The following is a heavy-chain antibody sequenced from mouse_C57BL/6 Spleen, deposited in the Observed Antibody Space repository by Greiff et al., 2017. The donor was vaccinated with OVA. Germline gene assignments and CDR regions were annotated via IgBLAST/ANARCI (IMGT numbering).Heavy chain of an antibody. CDR3: ARRGVYDGYYDAMDY. CDR2: IYPGDGDT. D-gene: IGHD2-3*01. V-gene: IGHV1-80*01. J-gene: IGHJ4*01. CDR1: GYAFSSYW. Sequence: QVQLKQSGAELVKPGASVKISCKASGYAFSSYWMNWVKQRPGKGLEWIGQIYPGDGDTNYNGKFKGKATLTADKSSSTAYMQLRSLTSEDSAVYVCARRGVYDGYYDAMDYWGQGTSVTVSS.